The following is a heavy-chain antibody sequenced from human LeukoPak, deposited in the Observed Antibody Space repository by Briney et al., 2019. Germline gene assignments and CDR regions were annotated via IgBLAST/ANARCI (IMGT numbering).Heavy chain of an antibody. Sequence: PGGSLRLSCAASGFTFSNAWMSWVRQAPGKGLEWVGRIKSKTDGGTTDYAAPVKGRFTISRDDSKNTLYLQMNSLKTEDTAVYYCTTDLLSIFSDYDLPPWYWAQGTLVTVSS. CDR3: TTDLLSIFSDYDLPPWY. V-gene: IGHV3-15*01. D-gene: IGHD5-12*01. CDR2: IKSKTDGGTT. J-gene: IGHJ4*02. CDR1: GFTFSNAW.